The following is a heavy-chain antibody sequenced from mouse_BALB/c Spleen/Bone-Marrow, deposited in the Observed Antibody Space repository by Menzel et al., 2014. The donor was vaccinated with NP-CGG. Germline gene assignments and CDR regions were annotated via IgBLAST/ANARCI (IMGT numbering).Heavy chain of an antibody. V-gene: IGHV5-6-2*01. CDR1: GFTFSSYH. D-gene: IGHD2-10*02. J-gene: IGHJ2*01. CDR3: ARSPYGNHFDY. Sequence: EVQVVESGGGLVKLGGSPKLSCAASGFTFSSYHMSWVRQTPEKRLELVAAINSNGGSTYYPDTVKGRFTISRDNAKNTLYLQMSSLKSEDTALYYCARSPYGNHFDYWGQGTTLTVSS. CDR2: INSNGGST.